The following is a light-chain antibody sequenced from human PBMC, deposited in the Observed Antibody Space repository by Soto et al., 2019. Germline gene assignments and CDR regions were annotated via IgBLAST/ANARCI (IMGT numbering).Light chain of an antibody. Sequence: QSALTQPASVSGSPGQSITISCTGTSSDVGSYNYVSWYQQHPGKAPKLMIYEVSNRPSGVSNRFSGSKSGNTASLASSGLQAEDEANYYCSSYTSISTLVFGGGTQLTVL. V-gene: IGLV2-14*01. CDR2: EVS. J-gene: IGLJ3*02. CDR3: SSYTSISTLV. CDR1: SSDVGSYNY.